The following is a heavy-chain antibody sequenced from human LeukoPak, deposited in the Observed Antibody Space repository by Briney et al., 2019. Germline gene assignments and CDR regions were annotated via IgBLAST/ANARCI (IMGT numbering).Heavy chain of an antibody. CDR2: IYTSGST. CDR1: GGSISSYY. J-gene: IGHJ4*02. V-gene: IGHV4-4*07. D-gene: IGHD2-21*02. Sequence: SETLSLTCTVSGGSISSYYWSWIRQPAGKGLEWIGRIYTSGSTNYNPSLKSRVTMSVDTSKNQFSLKLSSVTAADTAVYYCARSGGVVTANDYFDYWGQGTLVTVSS. CDR3: ARSGGVVTANDYFDY.